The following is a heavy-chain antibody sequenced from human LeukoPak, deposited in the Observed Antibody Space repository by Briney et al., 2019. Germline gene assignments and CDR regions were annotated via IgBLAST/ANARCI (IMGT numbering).Heavy chain of an antibody. Sequence: GGSLRLSCAASGFTFSNYGMSWVRQAPGKGLEWVSTFGGSGATYYADSVKGRFSISRDNSKNTLYLQMNSLRVEDTAVYYCARRGKYYFDYWGQGTLVPVSS. CDR3: ARRGKYYFDY. D-gene: IGHD1-1*01. J-gene: IGHJ4*02. CDR2: FGGSGAT. V-gene: IGHV3-23*01. CDR1: GFTFSNYG.